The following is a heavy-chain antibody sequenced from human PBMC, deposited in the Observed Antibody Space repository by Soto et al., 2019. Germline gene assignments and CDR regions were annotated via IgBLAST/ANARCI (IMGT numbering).Heavy chain of an antibody. V-gene: IGHV1-18*01. CDR3: ARSWLVRNYYYGMDV. Sequence: ASVKVSFKASGYTFTSYAMHWVRQAPGQRLEWMGWISAYNGNTNYAQKLQGRVTMTTDTSTSTAYMELRSLRSDDTAVYYCARSWLVRNYYYGMDVWGQGTTVTVSS. J-gene: IGHJ6*02. CDR1: GYTFTSYA. CDR2: ISAYNGNT. D-gene: IGHD6-19*01.